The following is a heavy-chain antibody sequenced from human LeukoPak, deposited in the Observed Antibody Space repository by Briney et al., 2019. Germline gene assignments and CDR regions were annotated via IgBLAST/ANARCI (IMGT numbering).Heavy chain of an antibody. J-gene: IGHJ6*02. CDR2: VKHDGSEK. D-gene: IGHD6-19*01. CDR1: GFTFSSYW. Sequence: GGSLRLSCAASGFTFSSYWMSWVRQAPGKGLEWVANVKHDGSEKYYVDSVKGRFTISRDNAKNSLYLQMNSLRAEDTAVYYCARNGQYSSGWFDYYYGMDVWGQGTTVTVSS. CDR3: ARNGQYSSGWFDYYYGMDV. V-gene: IGHV3-7*01.